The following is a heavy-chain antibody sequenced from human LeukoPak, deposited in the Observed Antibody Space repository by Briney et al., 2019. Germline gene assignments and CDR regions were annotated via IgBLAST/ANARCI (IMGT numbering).Heavy chain of an antibody. D-gene: IGHD3-22*01. Sequence: GGSLRLSCAASGFTFSSYAMHWVRQAPGKGLEWVAVISYDGSNKYYADSVKGRFTISRDNSMNTLYLQMNSLRAEETAVYYCASYDSSGHYEARTVDYWGQGTLVTVSS. V-gene: IGHV3-30*01. J-gene: IGHJ4*02. CDR3: ASYDSSGHYEARTVDY. CDR1: GFTFSSYA. CDR2: ISYDGSNK.